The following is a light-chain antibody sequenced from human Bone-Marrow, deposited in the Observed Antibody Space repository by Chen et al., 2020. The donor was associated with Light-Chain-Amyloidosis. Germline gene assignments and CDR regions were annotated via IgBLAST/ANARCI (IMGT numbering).Light chain of an antibody. J-gene: IGLJ3*02. CDR1: NIGSTS. Sequence: SYVLTQPSSVSVAPGQTATIACGGNNIGSTSVHWYQQTPGRAPLLVVYDDSDRPSGIPERLSGSNSGNTATLTISRVEAGDEADYDGQVWDRSSDRPVFGGGTKLTVL. V-gene: IGLV3-21*02. CDR3: QVWDRSSDRPV. CDR2: DDS.